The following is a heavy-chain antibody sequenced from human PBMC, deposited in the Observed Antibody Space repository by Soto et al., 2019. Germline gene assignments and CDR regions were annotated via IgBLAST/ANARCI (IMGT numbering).Heavy chain of an antibody. CDR2: IKPDGSER. V-gene: IGHV3-7*01. CDR3: ASDLNWPNF. D-gene: IGHD1-20*01. Sequence: EVQLVESGGGLVQPGGSLRLSCAASGFTFSTDFMTWVRQAPGKGLEWVATIKPDGSERWYVDSVKGRFTISRDNAKNSLYQEMNRLRAEDTAVYFCASDLNWPNFWGQGSLVAVSS. J-gene: IGHJ4*02. CDR1: GFTFSTDF.